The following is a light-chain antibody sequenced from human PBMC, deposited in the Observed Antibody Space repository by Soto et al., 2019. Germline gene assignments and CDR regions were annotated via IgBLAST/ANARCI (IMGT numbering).Light chain of an antibody. CDR2: DAS. CDR3: LQCNNWPSLT. Sequence: EIVLTQSPATLSLSPGERATLSCRASQSVRSYLAWYQQKPGQAPRLLIYDASNRATGIPARFSGSGSGTDFTLTISRLEPEDFAVYYCLQCNNWPSLTFGGGTKVEIK. V-gene: IGKV3-11*01. CDR1: QSVRSY. J-gene: IGKJ4*01.